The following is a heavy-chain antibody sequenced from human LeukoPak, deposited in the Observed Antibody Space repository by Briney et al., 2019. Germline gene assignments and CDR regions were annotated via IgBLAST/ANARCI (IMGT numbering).Heavy chain of an antibody. J-gene: IGHJ4*02. Sequence: GGSLRLSCAASGFTLSSYAIHWVRQPAGKGLEWVSAIGTAGDTFYPGSVKGRFTISRENAKKSLFLQMNSLRVEDTAVYYCARQSTPHGNFDYWGQGTLVTVSS. CDR3: ARQSTPHGNFDY. V-gene: IGHV3-13*01. D-gene: IGHD1-26*01. CDR1: GFTLSSYA. CDR2: IGTAGDT.